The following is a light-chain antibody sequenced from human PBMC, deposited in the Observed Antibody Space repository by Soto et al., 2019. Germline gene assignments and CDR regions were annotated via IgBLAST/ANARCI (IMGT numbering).Light chain of an antibody. V-gene: IGKV4-1*01. CDR2: SAS. Sequence: DIVMTQSPHSLAVSLGERASINCKSSQTVLYNSKNYLAWYQHKPGQPPKLLLYSASTREFVVPDRFSGRGSATDFTLTISSLQADDVAPYYFQQYYSSPQTFGRGTKVEVK. J-gene: IGKJ1*01. CDR1: QTVLYNSKNY. CDR3: QQYYSSPQT.